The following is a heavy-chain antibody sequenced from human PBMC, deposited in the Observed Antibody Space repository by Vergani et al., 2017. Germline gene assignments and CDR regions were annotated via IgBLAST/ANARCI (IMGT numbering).Heavy chain of an antibody. D-gene: IGHD3-3*01. CDR2: INAGNGNT. CDR1: GYTFTSYA. CDR3: AREYYDFWSEQVFDYYYYMDV. Sequence: QVQLVQSGAEVKKPGASVKVSCKASGYTFTSYAMHWVRQAPGQRLEWMGWINAGNGNTKYSQKFQGRVTITRDTSASTAYMELSSLRSEDTAVYYCAREYYDFWSEQVFDYYYYMDVWGKGTTVTVSS. J-gene: IGHJ6*03. V-gene: IGHV1-3*01.